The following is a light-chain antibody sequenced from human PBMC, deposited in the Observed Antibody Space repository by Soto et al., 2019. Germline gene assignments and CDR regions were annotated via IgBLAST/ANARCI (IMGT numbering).Light chain of an antibody. CDR3: QQYNYWPIT. Sequence: EIVLTQSPATLSVSPGERVTLSCRSSQSVADNLAWFQQKPGQGPRLLIYGASTRATGIPARFSGSGSETDFTLTVSSLRSEDSAAYYCQQYNYWPITFGQGTRLEIK. J-gene: IGKJ5*01. CDR2: GAS. V-gene: IGKV3-15*01. CDR1: QSVADN.